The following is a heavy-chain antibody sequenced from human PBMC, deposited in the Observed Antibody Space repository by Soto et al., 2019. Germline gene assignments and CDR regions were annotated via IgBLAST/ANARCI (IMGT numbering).Heavy chain of an antibody. CDR3: AGAPPDYHSSGDYEGRPFY. Sequence: QVQLVESGGGVVQPGKSLRLSCAASGFTFSRYGMHWVRQAPGKGLEWVALIWYDGSKKDYADSVKGRFTIFRDNSEKTLYLQMNSLRVEETAVYYCAGAPPDYHSSGDYEGRPFYWGQGTLVTVSS. CDR1: GFTFSRYG. J-gene: IGHJ4*02. V-gene: IGHV3-33*01. CDR2: IWYDGSKK. D-gene: IGHD3-10*01.